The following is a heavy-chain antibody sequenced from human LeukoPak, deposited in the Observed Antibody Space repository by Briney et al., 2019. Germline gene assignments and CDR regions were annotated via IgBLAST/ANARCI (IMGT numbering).Heavy chain of an antibody. V-gene: IGHV1-8*03. CDR3: ARTPGYSSSSSDY. D-gene: IGHD6-13*01. Sequence: ASVKVSCKASGYTFTSYDINWVRQATGQGLEWMGWMDPNSGNIGYAQKFQGRVTITRNTSISTAYMELSSLRSEDTAVYYCARTPGYSSSSSDYWGQGTLVTVSS. CDR2: MDPNSGNI. CDR1: GYTFTSYD. J-gene: IGHJ4*02.